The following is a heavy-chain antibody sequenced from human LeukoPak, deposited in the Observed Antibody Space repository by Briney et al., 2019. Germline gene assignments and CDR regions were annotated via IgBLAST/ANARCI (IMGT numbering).Heavy chain of an antibody. CDR3: ARGSWLLPLDY. V-gene: IGHV4-59*01. J-gene: IGHJ4*02. CDR2: IYYSGST. D-gene: IGHD5-24*01. CDR1: GCSISSYH. Sequence: SETLSLTCTVSGCSISSYHWSWIRQPPGKGLECIGFIYYSGSTNYNPSLKSRVTISVDTSKNQFSLKLSSVTAADTAVYYCARGSWLLPLDYWGQGTLVTVSS.